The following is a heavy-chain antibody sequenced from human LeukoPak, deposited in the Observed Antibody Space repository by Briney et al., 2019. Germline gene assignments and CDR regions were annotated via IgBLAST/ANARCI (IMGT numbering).Heavy chain of an antibody. CDR1: GFTFSSYS. Sequence: PGGSLRLSCAASGFTFSSYSMNWVRQAPGKGLEWVSDITGSGGSTFYADSVRVRFTISRDNSKNMLYLQMNSLRAEDTAVYYCVKAGGYLLPFDYWGQGTLITVSS. D-gene: IGHD2-15*01. CDR3: VKAGGYLLPFDY. V-gene: IGHV3-23*01. J-gene: IGHJ4*02. CDR2: ITGSGGST.